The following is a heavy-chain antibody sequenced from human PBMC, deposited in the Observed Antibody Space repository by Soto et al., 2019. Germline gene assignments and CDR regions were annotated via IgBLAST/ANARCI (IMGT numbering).Heavy chain of an antibody. CDR1: GFTFSSYS. Sequence: VGSLRLACAASGFTFSSYSMDWVRQAPGKGLEWVSSISISSSNIYYADSVKGRFTISRDNAKNSPYLQMNSLRAEDTAVYYCARVKGFADRYYYYYGMDVWGQGTTVTVSS. CDR2: ISISSSNI. CDR3: ARVKGFADRYYYYYGMDV. J-gene: IGHJ6*02. V-gene: IGHV3-21*01. D-gene: IGHD3-10*01.